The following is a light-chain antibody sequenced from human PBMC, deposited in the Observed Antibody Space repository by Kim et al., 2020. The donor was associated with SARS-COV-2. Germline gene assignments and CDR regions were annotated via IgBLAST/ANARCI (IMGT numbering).Light chain of an antibody. CDR2: LGS. CDR1: QSLLHSNTYDY. J-gene: IGKJ4*01. CDR3: MQALHTPPT. Sequence: DIVMTQSPLFLPVTPGEPASISCRSSQSLLHSNTYDYLNWYLQKPGQSPQLLIYLGSTRASGVPDRFSGSGSGTDFTLKISRVEAEDVGVYYCMQALHTPPTFGGGTKV. V-gene: IGKV2-28*01.